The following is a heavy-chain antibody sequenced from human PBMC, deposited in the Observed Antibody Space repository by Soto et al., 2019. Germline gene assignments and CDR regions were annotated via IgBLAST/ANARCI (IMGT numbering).Heavy chain of an antibody. Sequence: SQTLSLTCAISGDSVSSNSAAWNWIRQSPSRGLEWLGRTYYRSKWYNDYAVSVKSRITINPDTSKNQFSLQLNSVTPEDTAVYYCARVGSCSSTSCLRDYYYGMDVWGQGTTVTVSS. D-gene: IGHD2-2*01. J-gene: IGHJ6*02. CDR1: GDSVSSNSAA. CDR3: ARVGSCSSTSCLRDYYYGMDV. CDR2: TYYRSKWYN. V-gene: IGHV6-1*01.